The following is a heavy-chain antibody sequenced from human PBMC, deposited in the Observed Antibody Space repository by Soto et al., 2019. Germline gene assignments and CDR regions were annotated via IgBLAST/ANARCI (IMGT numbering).Heavy chain of an antibody. D-gene: IGHD5-18*01. CDR3: ARHGYSYGVGYFDS. CDR1: GFTVSSNY. Sequence: EVQLVESGGGLVQPGGSLRLSCAASGFTVSSNYMSWVRQAPGKGLEWVSVIYRGGSAYYADSVKGRFTISRDNSKNTLYLQMNSLRAEDTAVYYCARHGYSYGVGYFDSWGQGTLVTVSS. CDR2: IYRGGSA. J-gene: IGHJ4*02. V-gene: IGHV3-66*04.